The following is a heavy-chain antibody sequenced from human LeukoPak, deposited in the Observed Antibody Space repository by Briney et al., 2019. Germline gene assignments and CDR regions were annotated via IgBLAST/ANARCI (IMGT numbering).Heavy chain of an antibody. CDR1: GFTFSDYY. Sequence: GGSLRLSCAASGFTFSDYYMSWIRQAPGKGLEWVSYIRSSGFTIYYADSVKGRFTFSRDDAKNSLYLQMNSLRAEDTAVYYCARGGYDSSGYPSGYFDYWGQGTLVTVSS. CDR3: ARGGYDSSGYPSGYFDY. J-gene: IGHJ4*02. CDR2: IRSSGFTI. V-gene: IGHV3-11*01. D-gene: IGHD3-22*01.